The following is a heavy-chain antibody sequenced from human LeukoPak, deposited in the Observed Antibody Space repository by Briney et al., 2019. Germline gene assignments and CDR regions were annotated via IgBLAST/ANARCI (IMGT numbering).Heavy chain of an antibody. J-gene: IGHJ4*02. CDR2: ISYDGSNK. CDR1: GVTFSNYA. CDR3: AIRGSPMVRNY. Sequence: GGSLRLSCAASGVTFSNYALHWVRQAPGKGLEWVAVISYDGSNKYYADSVKGRFTISRDSAKNSLYLQMNSLRAEDTALYYCAIRGSPMVRNYWGQGTLVTVSS. D-gene: IGHD3-10*01. V-gene: IGHV3-30*04.